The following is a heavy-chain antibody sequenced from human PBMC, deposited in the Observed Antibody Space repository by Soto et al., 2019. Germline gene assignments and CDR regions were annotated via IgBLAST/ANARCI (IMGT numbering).Heavy chain of an antibody. CDR1: GGSFSGYQ. CDR3: ARGLILWFGELSRRGGYYYYMDV. Sequence: QVQLQQWGAGLLKPSETLSLTCAVYGGSFSGYQWSWLRQTPGKGLEWIGEINDSRNINYNPSLKSRVTILREPHKKQLSLKLSSVTAADSAVYYCARGLILWFGELSRRGGYYYYMDVWGKGTTVTVSS. V-gene: IGHV4-34*01. D-gene: IGHD3-10*01. CDR2: INDSRNI. J-gene: IGHJ6*03.